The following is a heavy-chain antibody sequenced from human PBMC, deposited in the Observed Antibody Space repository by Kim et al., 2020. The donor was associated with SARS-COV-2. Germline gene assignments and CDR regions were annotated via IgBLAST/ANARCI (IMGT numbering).Heavy chain of an antibody. CDR1: GGSISSYY. V-gene: IGHV4-59*08. J-gene: IGHJ2*01. D-gene: IGHD3-3*01. CDR2: IYYSGST. CDR3: ARQDSDFWSGYSPSYWYFDL. Sequence: SETLSLTCTVSGGSISSYYWSWIRQPPGKGLEWIGYIYYSGSTNYNPSLKSRVTISVDTSKNQFSLKLSSVTAADTAVYYCARQDSDFWSGYSPSYWYFDLWGRGTLVTVSS.